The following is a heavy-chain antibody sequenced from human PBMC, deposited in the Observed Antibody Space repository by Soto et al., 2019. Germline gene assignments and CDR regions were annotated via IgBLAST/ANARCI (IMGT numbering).Heavy chain of an antibody. D-gene: IGHD3-3*01. Sequence: QVQLVQSGAEVKKPGASVKVSCKASGYTFTGYYMHWVRHAPGQGLEWMGWINPNSGGTNYAQKFQGRVTMTRDTSISTAYMELSRLRSDDTAVYYCARDQTVRDDFWSGYIKPYDYYYYYGMDVWGQGTTVTVSS. CDR2: INPNSGGT. J-gene: IGHJ6*02. V-gene: IGHV1-2*02. CDR1: GYTFTGYY. CDR3: ARDQTVRDDFWSGYIKPYDYYYYYGMDV.